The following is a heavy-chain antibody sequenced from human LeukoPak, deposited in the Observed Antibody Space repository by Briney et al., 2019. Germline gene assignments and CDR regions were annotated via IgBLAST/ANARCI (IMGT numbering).Heavy chain of an antibody. D-gene: IGHD2-2*01. Sequence: PQASVKVSCKASGYTFTSYGISWVRQAPGQGLEWMGWISAYNGNTNYAQKLQGRVTMTTDTSTSTAYMELRSLRSDDAAVYYCARDLVVPAALLDAFDIWGQGTMVTVSS. CDR3: ARDLVVPAALLDAFDI. CDR1: GYTFTSYG. CDR2: ISAYNGNT. V-gene: IGHV1-18*01. J-gene: IGHJ3*02.